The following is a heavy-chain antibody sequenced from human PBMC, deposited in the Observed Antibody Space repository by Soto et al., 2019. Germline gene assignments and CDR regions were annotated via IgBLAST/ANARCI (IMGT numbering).Heavy chain of an antibody. CDR2: ISNSGTNI. CDR3: ARDNVYDRNHRGFYGMDV. Sequence: QVQLVESGGGLVKPRGSLRLSCAASGFTFSDYYMTWIRQAPGKGLEWVSYISNSGTNIYYADSVKGRFTISRDNAKNLLYPQINSLKADETAVYYCARDNVYDRNHRGFYGMDVWGQGTTVTVSS. J-gene: IGHJ6*02. V-gene: IGHV3-11*01. CDR1: GFTFSDYY. D-gene: IGHD1-20*01.